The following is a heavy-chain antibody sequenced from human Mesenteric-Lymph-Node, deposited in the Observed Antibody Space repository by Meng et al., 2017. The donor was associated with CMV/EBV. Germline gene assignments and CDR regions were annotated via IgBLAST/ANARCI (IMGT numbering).Heavy chain of an antibody. CDR1: AFTFSNYA. CDR3: ANVYGSGSYYNLFDY. Sequence: SAFTFSNYAMHWVRQAPGKGLEWVAVISDGGNSKYYADSVKGRFTISRDNSKNTLYLQMNNLRAEDTAVYYCANVYGSGSYYNLFDYWGRGTLVTVSS. CDR2: ISDGGNSK. V-gene: IGHV3-30-3*01. J-gene: IGHJ4*02. D-gene: IGHD3-10*01.